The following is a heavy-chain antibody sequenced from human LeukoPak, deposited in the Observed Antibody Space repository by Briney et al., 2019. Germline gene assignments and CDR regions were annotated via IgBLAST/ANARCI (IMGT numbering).Heavy chain of an antibody. Sequence: GRSLRLSCAASGFTFNGYGMHWVRRAPGKGLEWVAVIWYDGSNKYYADSVKGRFTISRDNSKNTQYLQMDSLRAEDTAVYYCVRWGPSKALDIWGQGTMVIVSS. J-gene: IGHJ3*02. CDR3: VRWGPSKALDI. CDR1: GFTFNGYG. D-gene: IGHD3-16*01. CDR2: IWYDGSNK. V-gene: IGHV3-33*01.